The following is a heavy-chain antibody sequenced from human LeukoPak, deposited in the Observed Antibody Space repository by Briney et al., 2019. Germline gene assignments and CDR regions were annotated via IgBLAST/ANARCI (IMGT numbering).Heavy chain of an antibody. D-gene: IGHD6-13*01. CDR3: ARVMAAADYYYYYYMDV. Sequence: GGSLRLSCAASGFTFRRYWMSWVRQAPGKGLEWVANINQDGSEKYHVDSVEGRFTISRDNAKNSLSLQMNSLRAEDTAVYYCARVMAAADYYYYYYMDVWGKGTTVTVSS. V-gene: IGHV3-7*01. CDR1: GFTFRRYW. J-gene: IGHJ6*03. CDR2: INQDGSEK.